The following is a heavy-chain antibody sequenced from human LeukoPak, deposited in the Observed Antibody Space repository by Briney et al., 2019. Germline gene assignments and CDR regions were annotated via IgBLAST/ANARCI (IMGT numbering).Heavy chain of an antibody. D-gene: IGHD2-21*01. CDR2: INSDGSNT. J-gene: IGHJ6*02. CDR3: AKSHIRHSIWYYGMDV. Sequence: GGSLRLSCAASGFTFSSYWMHWVRQAPGKGLVWVSRINSDGSNTGYADSVKGRFTVPRDNAKNTLYLQMNSLRAEDTAVYYCAKSHIRHSIWYYGMDVWGQGTTVTVSS. CDR1: GFTFSSYW. V-gene: IGHV3-74*01.